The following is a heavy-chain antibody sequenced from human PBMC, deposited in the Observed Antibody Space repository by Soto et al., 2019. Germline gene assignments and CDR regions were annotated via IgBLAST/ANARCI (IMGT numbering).Heavy chain of an antibody. CDR3: ARRYYDSSGYHYAGAHDI. J-gene: IGHJ3*02. CDR2: ISSTSSYL. V-gene: IGHV3-21*01. D-gene: IGHD3-22*01. Sequence: PGGSLRLSCASSGFTFSTYTMDWVRQAPGKGLEWVSSISSTSSYLYYADSLKGRFTISRDNAKNSLYLQMNSLRAEDAAVYYCARRYYDSSGYHYAGAHDIWGQGTVVTVSS. CDR1: GFTFSTYT.